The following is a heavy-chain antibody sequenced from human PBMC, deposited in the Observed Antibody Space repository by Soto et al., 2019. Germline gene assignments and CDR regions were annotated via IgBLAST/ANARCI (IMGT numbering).Heavy chain of an antibody. CDR1: GYIFTAYS. D-gene: IGHD2-15*01. V-gene: IGHV1-46*01. CDR2: VNPSGGST. J-gene: IGHJ1*01. CDR3: ARVENCSDGICYSEYFQR. Sequence: QVQLVQSGAEVKKPGASVKVSCKASGYIFTAYSMHWVRQAPGQGLEWMGVVNPSGGSTNYAQKFQGRITMTRDTSTSTVYMDLSSLTSEDTAVYYCARVENCSDGICYSEYFQRWGQGTLVTVSS.